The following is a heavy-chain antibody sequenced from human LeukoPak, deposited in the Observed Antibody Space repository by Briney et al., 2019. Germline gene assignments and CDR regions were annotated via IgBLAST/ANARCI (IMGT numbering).Heavy chain of an antibody. CDR2: ISGSGDKT. Sequence: GGSLRLSCVASGFTFSSYGMSWVRQAPGKGLQWVSTISGSGDKTFYADSVKGRFTISRENAKNSLYLQMNSLRAEDTAVYYCARSFYGHDPYYCYMDVWGKGTTVTVSS. J-gene: IGHJ6*03. D-gene: IGHD1-26*01. CDR1: GFTFSSYG. V-gene: IGHV3-23*01. CDR3: ARSFYGHDPYYCYMDV.